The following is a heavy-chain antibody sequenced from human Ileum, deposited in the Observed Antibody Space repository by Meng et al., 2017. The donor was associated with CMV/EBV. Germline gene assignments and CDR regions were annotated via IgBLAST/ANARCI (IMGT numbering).Heavy chain of an antibody. CDR1: GFTFSTYW. Sequence: GESLKISCAASGFTFSTYWMSWVRQAPGKGLEWVAHIKADGSEKYYVDSVKGRFTISRDNAKNSVYLLMNSLRVDDTAVYFCAKDGSRSSSWQRFDSWGQGTLVTVSS. D-gene: IGHD6-13*01. V-gene: IGHV3-7*01. CDR3: AKDGSRSSSWQRFDS. J-gene: IGHJ4*02. CDR2: IKADGSEK.